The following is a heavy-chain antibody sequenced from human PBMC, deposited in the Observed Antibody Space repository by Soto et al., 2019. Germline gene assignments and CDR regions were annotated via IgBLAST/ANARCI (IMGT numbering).Heavy chain of an antibody. CDR3: ARGTLTSYFDY. Sequence: PSLTCTVSGGSISSYYWSWIRQPPGKALEWIGYFYYSGSTNYNPSLKSRVTISVDTSKNQFSLKLSSVTAADTAVYHCARGTLTSYFDYWGQGTMGNVSS. V-gene: IGHV4-59*01. J-gene: IGHJ4*02. CDR2: FYYSGST. CDR1: GGSISSYY.